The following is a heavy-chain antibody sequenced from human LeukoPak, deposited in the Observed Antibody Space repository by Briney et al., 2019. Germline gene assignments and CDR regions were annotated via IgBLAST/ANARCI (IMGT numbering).Heavy chain of an antibody. D-gene: IGHD1-26*01. CDR2: ISGSGGST. Sequence: SGGSLRLSCAASGFTFSSYAMSWVRQAPGKGLEWVSAISGSGGSTYYADSVKGRFTISRDNSKNTLYLQMNSLRAEDTAVYYCARAQHNSGSYILFYWGQGTLVTVSS. V-gene: IGHV3-23*01. CDR1: GFTFSSYA. J-gene: IGHJ4*02. CDR3: ARAQHNSGSYILFY.